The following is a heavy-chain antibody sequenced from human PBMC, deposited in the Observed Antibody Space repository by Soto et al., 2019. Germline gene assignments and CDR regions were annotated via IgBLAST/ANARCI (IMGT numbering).Heavy chain of an antibody. CDR3: AKDKDPLVGAPGTAFDI. J-gene: IGHJ3*02. V-gene: IGHV3-30*18. D-gene: IGHD1-26*01. CDR2: ISYDGSNK. CDR1: GFTFSSYG. Sequence: GGSLRLSCAASGFTFSSYGMHWVRQAPGKGLEWVAVISYDGSNKYYADSVKGRFTISRDNSKNTLYLQMNSLRAEDTDVYYCAKDKDPLVGAPGTAFDIWGQGTMVTVSS.